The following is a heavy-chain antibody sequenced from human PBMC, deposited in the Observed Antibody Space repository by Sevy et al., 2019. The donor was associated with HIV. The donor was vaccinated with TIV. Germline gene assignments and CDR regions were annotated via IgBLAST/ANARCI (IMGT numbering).Heavy chain of an antibody. CDR3: ARGPIAAAGTFLDY. J-gene: IGHJ4*02. Sequence: GGSLRLSCAASGFTFSSYWMHWVRQAPGKGLVWVSRINSDGSSTSYADSVKGRFTISRDNAKNTLYLQMNSLRAEDTAVYYCARGPIAAAGTFLDYWGQGTLVTVSS. V-gene: IGHV3-74*01. CDR1: GFTFSSYW. CDR2: INSDGSST. D-gene: IGHD6-13*01.